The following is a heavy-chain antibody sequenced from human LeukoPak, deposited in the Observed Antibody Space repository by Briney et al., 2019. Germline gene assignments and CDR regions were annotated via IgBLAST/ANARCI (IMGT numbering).Heavy chain of an antibody. J-gene: IGHJ4*02. CDR3: VKVRGGSSGYYFDY. Sequence: GGSLRLSCAASGVTFSSYAMGWVRQAPGKGLEWVAAVGASGGSTHHADSVKGRFTISRDNSKNTLYLQMSSLRAEDTAVQYCVKVRGGSSGYYFDYWGQGTLVTVSS. CDR2: VGASGGST. CDR1: GVTFSSYA. D-gene: IGHD3-22*01. V-gene: IGHV3-23*01.